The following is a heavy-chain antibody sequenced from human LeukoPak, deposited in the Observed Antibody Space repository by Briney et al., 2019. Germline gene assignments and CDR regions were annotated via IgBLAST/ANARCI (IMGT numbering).Heavy chain of an antibody. CDR2: VYYSGYT. Sequence: SETLSLTCTVSGDSLSKKDWTWIRQPPGEALEFLGYVYYSGYTNYNPSLESRVTISVDTSKNQFSLKLSSVTAADTAVYYCARVTTDSTYHSGWFDPWGQGALVTVSS. D-gene: IGHD3-22*01. CDR3: ARVTTDSTYHSGWFDP. CDR1: GDSLSKKD. J-gene: IGHJ5*02. V-gene: IGHV4-59*08.